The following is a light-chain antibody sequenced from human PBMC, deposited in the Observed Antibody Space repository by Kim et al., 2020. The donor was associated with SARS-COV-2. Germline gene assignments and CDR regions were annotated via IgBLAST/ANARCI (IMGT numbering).Light chain of an antibody. CDR3: QQYNNWPPLT. CDR2: AAS. Sequence: SPGERATRSCRASQSVGSNLAWYQQKPGQAPRLLIHAASTRATGIPARFSGSGSGTEFTLTISSLQSEDFAVYYCQQYNNWPPLTFGGGTKVDIK. CDR1: QSVGSN. J-gene: IGKJ4*01. V-gene: IGKV3-15*01.